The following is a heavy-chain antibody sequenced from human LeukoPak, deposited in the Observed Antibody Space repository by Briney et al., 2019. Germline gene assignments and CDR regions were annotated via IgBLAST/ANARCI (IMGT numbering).Heavy chain of an antibody. CDR2: INHSGST. CDR1: GGSFSGYY. CDR3: ARARPYYDFWSGQRHYYYGMDV. D-gene: IGHD3-3*01. Sequence: PSETLSLTCAVYGGSFSGYYWSWIRQPPGKGLEWIGEINHSGSTNYNPSLKSRVTISVDTSKNQFSLKLSSVTAADTAVYYCARARPYYDFWSGQRHYYYGMDVWGQGTTVTVSS. J-gene: IGHJ6*02. V-gene: IGHV4-34*01.